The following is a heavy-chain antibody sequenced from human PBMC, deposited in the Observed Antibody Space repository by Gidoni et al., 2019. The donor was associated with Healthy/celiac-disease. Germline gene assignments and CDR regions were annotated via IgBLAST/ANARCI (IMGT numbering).Heavy chain of an antibody. D-gene: IGHD3-22*01. Sequence: QVQLQQWGAGLLKAAENLSLSCAVEGGSLSGYYWSWIRQHPGKGLEWIGEINHSGSTNYNPSLKRRVPISVDTSKYQFSLKLSSVTAADTAVYYCARGPDSSGYYLSLGYWGQGPLVTVSS. J-gene: IGHJ4*02. CDR1: GGSLSGYY. CDR2: INHSGST. V-gene: IGHV4-34*01. CDR3: ARGPDSSGYYLSLGY.